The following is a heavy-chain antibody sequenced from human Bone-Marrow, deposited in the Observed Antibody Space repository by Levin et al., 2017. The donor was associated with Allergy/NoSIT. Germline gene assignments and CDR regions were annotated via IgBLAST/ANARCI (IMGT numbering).Heavy chain of an antibody. CDR2: IYYTGSS. J-gene: IGHJ3*01. V-gene: IGHV4-61*01. D-gene: IGHD3-3*01. CDR1: GGSVSSSTYY. CDR3: VRGDFWSGYYNAFDV. Sequence: KASETLSLTCTVSGGSVSSSTYYWNWIRQPPGKGLEWLAYIYYTGSSSYNPSLKSRVTMSVDTSKNQFSLKLKSVTAADTAVYYCVRGDFWSGYYNAFDVWGQGTTVTVSS.